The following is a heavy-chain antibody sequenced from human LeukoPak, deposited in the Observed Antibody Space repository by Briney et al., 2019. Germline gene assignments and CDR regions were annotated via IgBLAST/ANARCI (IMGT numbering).Heavy chain of an antibody. V-gene: IGHV3-48*03. Sequence: GGSLRLSCAASGFTFSSYEMNWVRQAPGKWLEWVSYISRSGSTMYYADSVKGRFTISIDNAKNSLYLQMNSLRAEDTAVYYCATLGGRVGATSLLLWGQGTLVTVSS. CDR2: ISRSGSTM. D-gene: IGHD1-26*01. J-gene: IGHJ4*02. CDR3: ATLGGRVGATSLLL. CDR1: GFTFSSYE.